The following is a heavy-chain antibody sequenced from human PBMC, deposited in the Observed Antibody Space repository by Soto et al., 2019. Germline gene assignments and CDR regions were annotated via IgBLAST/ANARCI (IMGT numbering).Heavy chain of an antibody. CDR1: CGSISSGGYY. CDR3: ARDHGPSHYDFWSGNVGAYYYYGMDV. CDR2: IYYSGST. J-gene: IGHJ6*02. V-gene: IGHV4-31*03. Sequence: SETLSLTCTVSCGSISSGGYYWSWIRQHPGKGLEWTGYIYYSGSTYYNPSLKSRVTISVDTSKNQFSLKLSSVTAADTAVYYCARDHGPSHYDFWSGNVGAYYYYGMDVWGQGTTVTVSS. D-gene: IGHD3-3*01.